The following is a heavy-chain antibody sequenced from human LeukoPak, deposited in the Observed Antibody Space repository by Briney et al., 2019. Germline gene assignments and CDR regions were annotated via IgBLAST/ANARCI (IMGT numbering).Heavy chain of an antibody. Sequence: PGRSLRLSCAASGFTFSSYGMHWVRQAPGKGLEWVAVIWYDGSNKYYADSVKGRFTISRDNSKNTLYLQMNSLRAEDTAVYYCAKDAPGIVAKDYWGQGTLVTVSS. CDR2: IWYDGSNK. J-gene: IGHJ4*02. D-gene: IGHD5-12*01. V-gene: IGHV3-33*06. CDR3: AKDAPGIVAKDY. CDR1: GFTFSSYG.